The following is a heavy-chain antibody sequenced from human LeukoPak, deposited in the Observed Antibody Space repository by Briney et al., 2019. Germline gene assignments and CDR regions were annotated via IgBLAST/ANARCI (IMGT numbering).Heavy chain of an antibody. Sequence: ASVKVSCEASGYTFTGYYMHWVRQAPGQGLEWMGWINPNSGGTNYAQKFQGRVTMTRDTSISTAYMELSRLRSDDTAVYYCARARGYYDREFDYWGQGTLVTVSS. CDR3: ARARGYYDREFDY. CDR1: GYTFTGYY. J-gene: IGHJ4*02. D-gene: IGHD3-22*01. V-gene: IGHV1-2*02. CDR2: INPNSGGT.